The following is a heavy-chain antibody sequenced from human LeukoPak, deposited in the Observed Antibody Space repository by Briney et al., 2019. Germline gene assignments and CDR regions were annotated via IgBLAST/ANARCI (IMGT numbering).Heavy chain of an antibody. V-gene: IGHV1-18*01. D-gene: IGHD6-13*01. J-gene: IGHJ5*02. CDR3: ALIAAAGYFDP. CDR2: ISAYNGNT. CDR1: GGTFSSYA. Sequence: ASVKVSCKASGGTFSSYAISWVRQAPGQGLEWMGWISAYNGNTDYAQKLQGRVTMTTDTSTSTAYMELRSLRSDDTAVYYCALIAAAGYFDPWGQGTLVTVSS.